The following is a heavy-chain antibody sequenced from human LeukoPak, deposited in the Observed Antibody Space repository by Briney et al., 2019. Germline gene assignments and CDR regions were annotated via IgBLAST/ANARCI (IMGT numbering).Heavy chain of an antibody. D-gene: IGHD2-15*01. J-gene: IGHJ4*02. CDR3: ARQRRYCSGDSCYQRTFDF. V-gene: IGHV3-7*01. Sequence: PGGSLRLSCAASGFGVSSNYMSWVRQAPGKGLEWVANIKQDGSEKYYVDSVKGRFTISRDNAKNSVYMQMNSLRAEDTAVYSCARQRRYCSGDSCYQRTFDFWGQGTLVTVSS. CDR2: IKQDGSEK. CDR1: GFGVSSNY.